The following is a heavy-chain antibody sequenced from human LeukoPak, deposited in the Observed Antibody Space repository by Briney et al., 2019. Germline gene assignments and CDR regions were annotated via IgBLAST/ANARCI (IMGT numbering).Heavy chain of an antibody. Sequence: SETLSLTCSVSGGSISGNYYWGWIRQPPGKGLEWIGSIFYSGESEKNPSLKNRVTVSLDTSKNQFFLKVTSVTVADTAVYFCARLGDVEVNGGTLDYWGRGTLVTVSS. CDR3: ARLGDVEVNGGTLDY. J-gene: IGHJ4*02. CDR2: IFYSGES. CDR1: GGSISGNYY. V-gene: IGHV4-39*01. D-gene: IGHD3-16*01.